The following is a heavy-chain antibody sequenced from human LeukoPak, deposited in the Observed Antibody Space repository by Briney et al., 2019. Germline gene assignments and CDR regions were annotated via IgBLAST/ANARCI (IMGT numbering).Heavy chain of an antibody. V-gene: IGHV3-48*01. Sequence: PGGSLRLSCVASGFTLSYYSMNWVRQAPGKGLEWISYISSSSDTTYYADSVKGRFTISRDNAKNSLYLLMKSLRAEDTAVYYCARGDYYDSSDYYGNWGPDYWGQGALVTVSS. J-gene: IGHJ4*02. CDR3: ARGDYYDSSDYYGNWGPDY. CDR1: GFTLSYYS. D-gene: IGHD3-22*01. CDR2: ISSSSDTT.